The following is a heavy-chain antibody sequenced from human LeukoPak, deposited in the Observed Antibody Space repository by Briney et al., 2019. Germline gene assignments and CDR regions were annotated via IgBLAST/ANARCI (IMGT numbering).Heavy chain of an antibody. D-gene: IGHD3-16*01. Sequence: ASETLSLTCTVSGGSISSYYWSWIRQPPGKGLEWIGYIYYSGSTNYNPSLKSRVTISVDTSKNQFSLKLSSVTAADMGVYFCARRGSFRGGYNYFDYWSQGTLVTVSS. J-gene: IGHJ4*02. CDR3: ARRGSFRGGYNYFDY. CDR2: IYYSGST. CDR1: GGSISSYY. V-gene: IGHV4-59*12.